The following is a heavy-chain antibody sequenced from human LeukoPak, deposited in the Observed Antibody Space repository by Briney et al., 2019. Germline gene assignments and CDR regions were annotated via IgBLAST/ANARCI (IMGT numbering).Heavy chain of an antibody. Sequence: GGSLRLSCAASGFTFSHHGMHWVRQAPGKGLEWVAFIRNDGSNHYYADSVKGRFTISRDNSKNSLYLQMNSLRAEDTAVYYCARVWATAMVWEGNFDPWGQGTLVTVSS. CDR2: IRNDGSNH. J-gene: IGHJ5*02. CDR3: ARVWATAMVWEGNFDP. D-gene: IGHD5-18*01. CDR1: GFTFSHHG. V-gene: IGHV3-30*02.